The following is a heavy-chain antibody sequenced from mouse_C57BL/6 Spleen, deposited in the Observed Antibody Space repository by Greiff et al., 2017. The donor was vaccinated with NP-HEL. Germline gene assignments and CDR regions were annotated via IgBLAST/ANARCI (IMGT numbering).Heavy chain of an antibody. D-gene: IGHD2-3*01. CDR2: INPSTGGT. V-gene: IGHV1-42*01. Sequence: EVKLQESGPELVKPGASVKISCKASGYSFTGYYMNWVKQSPEKSLEWIGEINPSTGGTTYNQKFKAKATLTVDKSSSTAYMQLKSLTSEDSAVYYCARQDGSGYFDVWGTGTTVTVSS. CDR1: GYSFTGYY. CDR3: ARQDGSGYFDV. J-gene: IGHJ1*03.